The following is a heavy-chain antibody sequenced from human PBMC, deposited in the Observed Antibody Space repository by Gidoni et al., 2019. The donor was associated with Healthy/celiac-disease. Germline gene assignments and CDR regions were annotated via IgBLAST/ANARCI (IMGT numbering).Heavy chain of an antibody. CDR3: AREPRLLVGSTDY. CDR2: ISSSSSYI. V-gene: IGHV3-21*01. CDR1: GFTFSSYS. D-gene: IGHD2-2*01. J-gene: IGHJ4*02. Sequence: EVQLVESGGGLVKPGGSLRLSCAASGFTFSSYSMNWVRQAPGKGLGWVSSISSSSSYIYYADSVKGRFTISRDNAKNSLYLQMNSLRAEDTAVYYCAREPRLLVGSTDYWGQGTLSPSPQ.